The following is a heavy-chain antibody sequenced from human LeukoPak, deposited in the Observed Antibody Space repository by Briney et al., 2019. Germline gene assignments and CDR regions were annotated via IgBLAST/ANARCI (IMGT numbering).Heavy chain of an antibody. D-gene: IGHD2-15*01. CDR1: VYTFIHYG. V-gene: IGHV1-18*01. Sequence: ASVKVSFKASVYTFIHYGISWVRPAPGQGLEWMGWISAYNGNANYAQKLQGRVTMTTDTSTTTAYMEVRSLSTDDTAVYNSARSSYSSAGSCYSDYWGQGTLVTVSS. J-gene: IGHJ4*02. CDR3: ARSSYSSAGSCYSDY. CDR2: ISAYNGNA.